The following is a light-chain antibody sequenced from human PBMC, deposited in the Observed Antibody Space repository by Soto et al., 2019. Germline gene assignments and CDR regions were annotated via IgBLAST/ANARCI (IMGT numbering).Light chain of an antibody. CDR1: SGSIANNY. CDR2: EDN. CDR3: QSFDHHNRV. V-gene: IGLV6-57*04. J-gene: IGLJ1*01. Sequence: NFMLTQPHSVSESPGKTVSISCTRSSGSIANNYVQWYQQRPGSAPTTVIYEDNQRPSGVPDRFSGSIDSSSNSASLTISGLKTEDEADYYCQSFDHHNRVFGTGTKVTVL.